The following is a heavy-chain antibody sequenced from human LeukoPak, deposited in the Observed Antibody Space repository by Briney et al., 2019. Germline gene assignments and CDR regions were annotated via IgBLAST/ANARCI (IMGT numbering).Heavy chain of an antibody. Sequence: GGSLRLSCAASGFTFSNHAMSWVRQAPGKGPEWVSGISGSGVNTYHADSGKGRFTISRDNSKNTLYLQMSSLRAEDTAVYYCAKNPGVAVTPYYYYMDVWGKGTTVTVSS. D-gene: IGHD4-17*01. CDR3: AKNPGVAVTPYYYYMDV. CDR1: GFTFSNHA. CDR2: ISGSGVNT. V-gene: IGHV3-23*01. J-gene: IGHJ6*03.